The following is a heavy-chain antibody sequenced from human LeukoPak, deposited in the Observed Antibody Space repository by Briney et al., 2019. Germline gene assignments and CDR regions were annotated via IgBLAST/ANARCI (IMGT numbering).Heavy chain of an antibody. CDR1: GGSFSGYY. CDR3: ASARDGSGSYYRSAVGY. Sequence: PSETLSLTCAVYGGSFSGYYWSCIRQPPGKGLEWIGEINHSGSTNYNPSLKSRVTISVDTSKNQFSLKLSSVTAADTAVYYCASARDGSGSYYRSAVGYWGQGTLVTVSS. V-gene: IGHV4-34*01. CDR2: INHSGST. D-gene: IGHD3-10*01. J-gene: IGHJ4*02.